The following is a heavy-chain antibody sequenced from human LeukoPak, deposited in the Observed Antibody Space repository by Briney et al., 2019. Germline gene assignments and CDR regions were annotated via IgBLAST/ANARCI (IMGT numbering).Heavy chain of an antibody. Sequence: GASVTVSFTSSGYTFTAFYLHWVRQAPGQGLEWMGWINSNSGDTNYEQKFQGRVTMTRDTSITTAYMEVGGLRSDDTAVYYCAREGLVCSSSSCHYLDSWGQGTLVTVSS. D-gene: IGHD2-2*01. J-gene: IGHJ4*02. CDR1: GYTFTAFY. V-gene: IGHV1-2*02. CDR2: INSNSGDT. CDR3: AREGLVCSSSSCHYLDS.